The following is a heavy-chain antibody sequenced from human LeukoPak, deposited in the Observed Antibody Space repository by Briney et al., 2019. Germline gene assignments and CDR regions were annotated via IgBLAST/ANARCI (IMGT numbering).Heavy chain of an antibody. CDR3: ANEVRPNDY. V-gene: IGHV3-23*01. J-gene: IGHJ4*02. CDR2: IDIGGGST. CDR1: GFTFDRHA. Sequence: GGSLRLSCVASGFTFDRHAMCWVRQAPGKGLEWVSSIDIGGGSTYNADSVKGRFTISRDNSKNTLYLQMNSLRAEDTALYFCANEVRPNDYWGRGTLVTVSS. D-gene: IGHD4/OR15-4a*01.